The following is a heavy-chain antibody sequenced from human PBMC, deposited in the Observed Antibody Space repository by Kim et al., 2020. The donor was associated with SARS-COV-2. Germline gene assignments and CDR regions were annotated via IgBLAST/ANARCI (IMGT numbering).Heavy chain of an antibody. CDR2: ISWNSRSI. Sequence: GGSLRLSCEASGFTFKNYGMHWVRQVPGKGLEWVSGISWNSRSIEYADFVKGRFTISRDNADNFLYLQMDSLRPEDTAFYYCAKDLGPYGVAVALERGTFDFWGQGTRVNVSS. CDR1: GFTFKNYG. CDR3: AKDLGPYGVAVALERGTFDF. J-gene: IGHJ3*01. V-gene: IGHV3-9*01. D-gene: IGHD6-19*01.